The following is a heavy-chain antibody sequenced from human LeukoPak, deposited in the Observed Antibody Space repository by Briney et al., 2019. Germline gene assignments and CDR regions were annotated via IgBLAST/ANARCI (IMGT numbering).Heavy chain of an antibody. CDR3: ARGPDYDILADYFDY. CDR1: GFTFSSYE. V-gene: IGHV3-48*03. CDR2: ISSSGSTI. Sequence: GGSLRLSCAASGFTFSSYEMNWVRQAPGKGLEWVSYISSSGSTIYYADSVRGRFTISRDNSKNTLFLQMNSLRPEDTAVYYCARGPDYDILADYFDYWGQGTLVTVSS. J-gene: IGHJ4*02. D-gene: IGHD3-9*01.